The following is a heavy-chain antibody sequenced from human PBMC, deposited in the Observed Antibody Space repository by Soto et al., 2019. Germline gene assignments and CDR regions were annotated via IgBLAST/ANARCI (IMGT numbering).Heavy chain of an antibody. CDR1: GFTFNTYD. Sequence: EVQLLESGGGLIQPGGSLRLSCAASGFTFNTYDMSWVRQAPVKGLEWVSGINRNGDSTYYADSVKGRSTVSRDNSKTTVFLQMNGLRFEDTAVYYCTRHTVFGELSWGQGTPVTVSS. V-gene: IGHV3-23*01. CDR2: INRNGDST. D-gene: IGHD3-10*02. CDR3: TRHTVFGELS. J-gene: IGHJ4*02.